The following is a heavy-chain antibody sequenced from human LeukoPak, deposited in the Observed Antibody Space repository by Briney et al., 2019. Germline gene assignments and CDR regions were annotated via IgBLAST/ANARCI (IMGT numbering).Heavy chain of an antibody. Sequence: QAGGSLRLSCAASGITFSSYWMSWVRQAPGKGLEWVANIKEDGSEKYYVDSVKGRSTISRDNAKSSLYLQMDSLRAEDTAVYYCATLGAVAAFFDFWGQGTLVTVSS. D-gene: IGHD6-19*01. CDR2: IKEDGSEK. CDR1: GITFSSYW. V-gene: IGHV3-7*01. CDR3: ATLGAVAAFFDF. J-gene: IGHJ4*02.